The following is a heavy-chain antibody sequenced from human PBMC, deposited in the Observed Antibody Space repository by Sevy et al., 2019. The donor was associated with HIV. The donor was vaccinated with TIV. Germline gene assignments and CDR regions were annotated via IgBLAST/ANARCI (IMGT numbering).Heavy chain of an antibody. CDR1: GFTFSSYW. D-gene: IGHD3-10*01. CDR3: ARDFDMFRGEAFDI. CDR2: IKQDGSEK. J-gene: IGHJ3*02. V-gene: IGHV3-7*01. Sequence: GGSLRLSCAASGFTFSSYWMSWVRQAPGKGLEWVANIKQDGSEKYYVDSVKGRFTISRDNAKNSLYLQMNSLRAEDTAVYYCARDFDMFRGEAFDIWGQGTMVTVSS.